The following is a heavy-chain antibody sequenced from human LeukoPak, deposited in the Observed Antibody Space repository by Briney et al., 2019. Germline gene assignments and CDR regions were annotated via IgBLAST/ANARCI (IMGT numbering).Heavy chain of an antibody. CDR3: AKDLSVRKWELPDY. V-gene: IGHV3-23*01. J-gene: IGHJ4*02. D-gene: IGHD1-26*01. CDR1: GFTFSSHA. CDR2: LSGSGGRK. Sequence: GGSLTLSCAVSGFTFSSHATSWVRQAPGKELEWVLSLSGSGGRKYYADSVKGRFTISRDNFKDTLYLQMNSLRAEDKAVDYCAKDLSVRKWELPDYWGQGTLVTDSS.